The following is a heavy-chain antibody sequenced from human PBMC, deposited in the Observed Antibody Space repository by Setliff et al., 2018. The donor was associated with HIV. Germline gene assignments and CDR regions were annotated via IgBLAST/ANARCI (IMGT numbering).Heavy chain of an antibody. CDR2: INHSGST. CDR1: GGSFSGYY. J-gene: IGHJ4*02. Sequence: NPSETLSLTCAVYGGSFSGYYWSWIRQPPGKGLEWIGEINHSGSTNYNPSLKSRVTISVDMSKNQFSLKLSSVTAADTAVYYCARGSKGGFFDYWGQGTLVTVSS. D-gene: IGHD3-16*01. CDR3: ARGSKGGFFDY. V-gene: IGHV4-34*01.